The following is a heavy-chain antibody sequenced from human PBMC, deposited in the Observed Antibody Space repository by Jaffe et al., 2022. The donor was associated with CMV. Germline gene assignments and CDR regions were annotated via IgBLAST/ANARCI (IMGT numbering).Heavy chain of an antibody. Sequence: QVQLVESGGGVVQPGRSLRLSCAASGFTFSSYGMHWVRQAPGKGLEWVAVIWYDGSNKYYADSVKGRFTISRDNSKNTLYLQMNSLRAEDTAVYYCARDGRYGNYYFDYWGQGTLVTVSS. D-gene: IGHD3-9*01. J-gene: IGHJ4*02. CDR2: IWYDGSNK. CDR1: GFTFSSYG. V-gene: IGHV3-33*08. CDR3: ARDGRYGNYYFDY.